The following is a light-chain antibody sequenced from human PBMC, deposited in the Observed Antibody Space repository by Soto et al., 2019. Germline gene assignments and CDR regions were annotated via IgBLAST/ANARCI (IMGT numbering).Light chain of an antibody. CDR3: QQSYSTPRT. Sequence: DIQMTQSPSSLSASVGDRVTITCRASQSISNYLNWYQQKPGKAPKLLMYAASSLQSGVPSRFGGSGSGTDFTLTISSLQQEDFATYYRQQSYSTPRTFGQGNNVEIK. CDR1: QSISNY. J-gene: IGKJ1*01. V-gene: IGKV1-39*01. CDR2: AAS.